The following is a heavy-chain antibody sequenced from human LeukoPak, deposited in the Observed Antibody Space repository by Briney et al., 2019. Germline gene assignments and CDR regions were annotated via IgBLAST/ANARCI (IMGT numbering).Heavy chain of an antibody. D-gene: IGHD3-16*01. V-gene: IGHV4-34*01. J-gene: IGHJ3*02. CDR3: AIGGCYASHDAFDI. CDR1: GGSFSGYY. Sequence: SETLSLTCAVYGGSFSGYYWSWIRQPPGKGLEWIGEINHSGSTNYNPSLKSRVTISVDTSKNQFSLKLSSVTAADTAVYYCAIGGCYASHDAFDIWGQGTMVTVSS. CDR2: INHSGST.